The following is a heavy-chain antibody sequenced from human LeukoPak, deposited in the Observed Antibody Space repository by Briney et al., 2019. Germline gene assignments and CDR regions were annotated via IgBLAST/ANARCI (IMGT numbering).Heavy chain of an antibody. CDR3: ARTVVVAGHYYFDY. J-gene: IGHJ4*02. V-gene: IGHV3-30*02. D-gene: IGHD2-15*01. CDR1: GFTFSSYG. Sequence: GGSLRLSCAASGFTFSSYGMHWVRQAPGKGLEGVAFIRYDGSNKYYADSVKGRFTISRDDSKNSLYLQMNSLKTEDTAVYYCARTVVVAGHYYFDYWGQGTLVTVSS. CDR2: IRYDGSNK.